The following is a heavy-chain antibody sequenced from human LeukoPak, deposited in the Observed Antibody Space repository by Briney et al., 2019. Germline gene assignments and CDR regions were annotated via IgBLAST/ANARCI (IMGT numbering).Heavy chain of an antibody. V-gene: IGHV4-39*07. CDR3: ARWTLGGDFDY. J-gene: IGHJ4*02. Sequence: PSETLSLTCSVSGGSISRSRDYWGWIRQPPGKGLEWIGSIYYSGSTYYNPSLESRVTISVDSSKNQFSLKLSSVTAADTAVYYCARWTLGGDFDYWGQGTLVTVSS. D-gene: IGHD2-21*01. CDR2: IYYSGST. CDR1: GGSISRSRDY.